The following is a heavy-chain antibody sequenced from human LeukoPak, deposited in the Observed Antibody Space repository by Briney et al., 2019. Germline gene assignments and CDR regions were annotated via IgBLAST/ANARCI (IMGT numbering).Heavy chain of an antibody. CDR2: IYSHGGT. CDR1: GFTVSNNY. CDR3: ARDGIDRSSGTSYYYYMAV. J-gene: IGHJ6*03. Sequence: PGGSLRISCAASGFTVSNNYVSWVRQAPGKGLEWVSLIYSHGGTHYADSVKGRFTISRDNSKNTLYLQMNSLRAEDTAVYYCARDGIDRSSGTSYYYYMAVWGKGTTVTISS. V-gene: IGHV3-66*01. D-gene: IGHD3-22*01.